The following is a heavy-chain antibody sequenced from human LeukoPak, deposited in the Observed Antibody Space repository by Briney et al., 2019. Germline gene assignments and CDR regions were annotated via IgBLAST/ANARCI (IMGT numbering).Heavy chain of an antibody. CDR2: INPKSGAT. CDR1: GYTFSYYQ. CDR3: ARDGEATRPCTDGVCYYFYSYMDV. Sequence: AAVTVSFMSSGYTFSYYQLHWVRPAPGQGLAWLGNINPKSGATHWEQRFQGRFTMTRDSSINSAYMTLTGLTSDDTGVYYCARDGEATRPCTDGVCYYFYSYMDVWGKGTSVIVS. J-gene: IGHJ6*03. D-gene: IGHD2-8*01. V-gene: IGHV1-2*02.